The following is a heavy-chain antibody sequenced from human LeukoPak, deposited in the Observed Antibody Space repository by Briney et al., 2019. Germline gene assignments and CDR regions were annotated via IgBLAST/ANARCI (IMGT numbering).Heavy chain of an antibody. CDR1: GGPFSSYY. J-gene: IGHJ4*02. CDR2: IYYSGST. V-gene: IGHV4-59*08. D-gene: IGHD1-26*01. Sequence: PSETLSLTCTVSGGPFSSYYWTWVRQPPREGLEWIGYIYYSGSTNYNPSLKSRGTISIDTSKNQFSLKLSSVTAADTAVYYCARHAPGGRNFDYWGQGTLVTVSS. CDR3: ARHAPGGRNFDY.